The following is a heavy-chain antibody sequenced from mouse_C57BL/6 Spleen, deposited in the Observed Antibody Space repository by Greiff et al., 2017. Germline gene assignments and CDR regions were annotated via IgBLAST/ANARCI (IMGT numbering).Heavy chain of an antibody. CDR1: GYTFTSYW. CDR3: ARYEYDGGGYAMDY. J-gene: IGHJ4*01. CDR2: IDPSDSYT. D-gene: IGHD2-4*01. Sequence: QVQLQQPGAELVKPGASVKLSCKASGYTFTSYWMQWVKQRPGQGLEWIGEIDPSDSYTNYNQKFKGKATLTVDTSSSTAYMQLSSLTSEDAAVYYCARYEYDGGGYAMDYWGQGTSVTVSS. V-gene: IGHV1-50*01.